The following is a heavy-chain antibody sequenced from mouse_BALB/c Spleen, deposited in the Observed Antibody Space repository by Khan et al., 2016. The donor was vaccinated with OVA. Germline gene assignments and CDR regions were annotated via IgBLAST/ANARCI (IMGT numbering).Heavy chain of an antibody. Sequence: EAQLQESGPGLVKPSQSLSLTCTVNGYSLTSNYAWNWIRQFPGNKLEWMGYISYRGSTNSNPSLKRRLSLTRDTSKNQFFLLLHSVTTEDAATDYCARGNYYGYALDYWGQGTSVTVTS. D-gene: IGHD1-1*01. CDR3: ARGNYYGYALDY. V-gene: IGHV3-2*02. J-gene: IGHJ4*01. CDR1: GYSLTSNYA. CDR2: ISYRGST.